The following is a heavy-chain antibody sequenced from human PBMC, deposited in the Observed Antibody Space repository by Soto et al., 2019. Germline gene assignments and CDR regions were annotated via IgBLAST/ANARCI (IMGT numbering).Heavy chain of an antibody. J-gene: IGHJ5*02. Sequence: QVHLVQSGVEVKTPGASVKVSCQASGYTFFTYDISWVRQAPGQGLEWMGWISTYSGDTKDAQKFQGRVTMTTDTSTTTAYLELRSRRSGDTAVYYCARHHGPTTSENWFDPWGQGTLVTVSS. CDR1: GYTFFTYD. D-gene: IGHD5-12*01. CDR2: ISTYSGDT. CDR3: ARHHGPTTSENWFDP. V-gene: IGHV1-18*01.